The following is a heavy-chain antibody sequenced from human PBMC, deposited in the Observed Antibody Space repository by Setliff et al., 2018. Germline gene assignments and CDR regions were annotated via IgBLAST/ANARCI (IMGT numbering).Heavy chain of an antibody. CDR2: ISWNSGSI. CDR1: GFTFDDYA. J-gene: IGHJ2*01. V-gene: IGHV3-9*01. CDR3: ARVAGRGRYWYFDL. Sequence: GGSLRLSCAASGFTFDDYAMHWVRQAPGKGLEWVSGISWNSGSIGYADSVKGRFTISRDNAKNSLYLQMNSLRAEDTAVYYCARVAGRGRYWYFDLWGRGTLVTVSS.